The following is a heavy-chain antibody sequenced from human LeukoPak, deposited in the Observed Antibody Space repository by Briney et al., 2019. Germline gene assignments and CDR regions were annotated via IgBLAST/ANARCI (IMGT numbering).Heavy chain of an antibody. CDR1: GFIFSSYD. CDR2: ISSSGSTI. V-gene: IGHV3-48*03. Sequence: GGSLRLSCAASGFIFSSYDMNWVRQAPGKGLEWVSYISSSGSTIYYADSVKGRFTISRDNAKNSLFLQMISLRAEDTAVYYCARDRYYYDSSAYYEIDYCGQGTLVTVSS. CDR3: ARDRYYYDSSAYYEIDY. D-gene: IGHD3-22*01. J-gene: IGHJ4*02.